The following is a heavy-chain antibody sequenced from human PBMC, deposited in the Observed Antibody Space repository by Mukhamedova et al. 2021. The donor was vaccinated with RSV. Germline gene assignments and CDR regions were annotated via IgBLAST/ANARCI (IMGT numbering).Heavy chain of an antibody. CDR1: Y. CDR2: INPSGGST. Sequence: YMHWVRQAPGQGLEWMGIINPSGGSTSYAQKFQGRVTMTRDTSTSTVYMELSSLRSEDTAVYYCARGDIVVVPAAIKFDPWGQGT. V-gene: IGHV1-46*01. CDR3: ARGDIVVVPAAIKFDP. J-gene: IGHJ5*02. D-gene: IGHD2-2*01.